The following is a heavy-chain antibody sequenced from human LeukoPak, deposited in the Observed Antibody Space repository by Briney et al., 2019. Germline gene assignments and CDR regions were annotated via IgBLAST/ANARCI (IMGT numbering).Heavy chain of an antibody. J-gene: IGHJ4*02. Sequence: PGGSLRLSCAASGFTFSSYGMYWVRQAPGKGLEWVAFIRYDGSNKYYADSVKGRFTVSRDNSKNTLYLQMKSLRSDDTAVYYCARGPHWDPHFDYWGQGTLVTVSS. CDR2: IRYDGSNK. D-gene: IGHD7-27*01. CDR1: GFTFSSYG. CDR3: ARGPHWDPHFDY. V-gene: IGHV3-30*02.